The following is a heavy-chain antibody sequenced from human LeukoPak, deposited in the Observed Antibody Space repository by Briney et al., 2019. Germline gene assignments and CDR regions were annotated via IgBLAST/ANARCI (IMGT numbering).Heavy chain of an antibody. CDR1: GYIFTSYW. Sequence: GESLKISCKASGYIFTSYWIGWVRQMPGKGLEWMGIIYPGDSDTRYSPSFQGQVTISADKSISTAYLQWSSLKASDTATYYCARGYSGYQFYFDYWGQGTLVTVSS. D-gene: IGHD5-12*01. CDR2: IYPGDSDT. J-gene: IGHJ4*02. V-gene: IGHV5-51*01. CDR3: ARGYSGYQFYFDY.